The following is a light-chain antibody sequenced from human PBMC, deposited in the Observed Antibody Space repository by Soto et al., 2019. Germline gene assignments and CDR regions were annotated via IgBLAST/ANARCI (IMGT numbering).Light chain of an antibody. CDR2: SNN. CDR1: SSNIGSNT. V-gene: IGLV1-44*01. J-gene: IGLJ3*02. CDR3: AAWDDSLDGPV. Sequence: QSVLTQPHSASGSLGQRVTISCSGSSSNIGSNTVNWYQQFPGTAHRVLMYSNNQRPSGVPDRFSGSKSGTSVFLAISELQSDDEAGYYCAAWDDSLDGPVFGGVTKVTVL.